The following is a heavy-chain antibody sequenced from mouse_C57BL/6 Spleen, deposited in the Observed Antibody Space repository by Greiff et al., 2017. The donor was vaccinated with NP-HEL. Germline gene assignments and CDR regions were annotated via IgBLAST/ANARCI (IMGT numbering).Heavy chain of an antibody. CDR2: IRNKANGYTT. Sequence: EVNVVESGGGLVQPGGSLSLSCAASGFTFTDYYMSWVRQPPGKALEWLGFIRNKANGYTTEYSASVKGRFTISRDNSQSILYLQMNALRAEDSATYYCARYGTPYYAMDYWGQGTSVTVSS. V-gene: IGHV7-3*01. J-gene: IGHJ4*01. CDR1: GFTFTDYY. D-gene: IGHD3-3*01. CDR3: ARYGTPYYAMDY.